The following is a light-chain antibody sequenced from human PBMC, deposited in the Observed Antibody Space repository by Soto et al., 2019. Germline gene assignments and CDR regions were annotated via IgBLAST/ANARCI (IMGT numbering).Light chain of an antibody. CDR2: SNN. CDR1: SSNIGAGYD. J-gene: IGLJ2*01. V-gene: IGLV1-40*01. CDR3: QSYDSSLSLVV. Sequence: QSALTQPPSVSGAPGQRVTISCTGSSSNIGAGYDIHWYQQLPGIAPKLLIYSNNNRPSGIPDRFSGSKSGTSASLAITGLQAEDEADYYCQSYDSSLSLVVFAGGTKLTVL.